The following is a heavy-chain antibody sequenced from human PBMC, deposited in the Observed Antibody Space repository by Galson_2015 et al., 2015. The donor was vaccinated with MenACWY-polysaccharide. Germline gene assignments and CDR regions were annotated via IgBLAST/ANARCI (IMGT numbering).Heavy chain of an antibody. V-gene: IGHV3-30-3*01. Sequence: SLRLSCAASGFTFSSYAMHWVRQAPDKGLEWVAVISYDGSNKYFADSVKGRFTISRDNSKNTLYLQMNSLRAEDTAVYFCARRAPMVTSLFYGMDVWGQGTTVTVS. CDR1: GFTFSSYA. CDR3: ARRAPMVTSLFYGMDV. D-gene: IGHD4/OR15-4a*01. CDR2: ISYDGSNK. J-gene: IGHJ6*02.